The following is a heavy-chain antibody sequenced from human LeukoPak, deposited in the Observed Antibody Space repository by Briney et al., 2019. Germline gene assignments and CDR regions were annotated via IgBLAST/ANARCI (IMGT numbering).Heavy chain of an antibody. V-gene: IGHV4-59*01. D-gene: IGHD1-1*01. J-gene: IGHJ3*02. CDR3: ARATGWAFDI. CDR2: IYYSGST. CDR1: GGSISSYY. Sequence: PSETLSLTCTVSGGSISSYYWSWIRQPPGKGLEWIGYIYYSGSTNYNPSLKSRVTISVDTSKNHFSLKLSSVTAADTAVYYCARATGWAFDIWGQGTMVTVSS.